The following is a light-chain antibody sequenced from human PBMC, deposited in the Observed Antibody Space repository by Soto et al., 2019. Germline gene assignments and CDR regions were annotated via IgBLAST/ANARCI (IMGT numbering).Light chain of an antibody. J-gene: IGKJ4*01. CDR3: QQTDSFPLS. V-gene: IGKV1D-12*01. CDR2: AAS. CDR1: QGIRNW. Sequence: DIQMTQSPSSVAASIGDRVTITCRASQGIRNWLAWYQQTPGKAPELLIFAASSMQSGVTSRFSGRGSGTEFTLTIDSLQPEDFATYYCQQTDSFPLSFGGGTKVDI.